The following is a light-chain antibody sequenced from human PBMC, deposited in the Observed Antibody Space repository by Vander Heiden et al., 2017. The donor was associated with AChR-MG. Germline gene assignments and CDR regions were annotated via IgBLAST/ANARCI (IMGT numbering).Light chain of an antibody. Sequence: SYVLTQPPSVSVAPGKTARITCGGNNIGSKSVHWYQQKPGQAPVLVVYDDSERPSGIPERFSGSNSGNTATLTISRVEAGDEADYYCQVWDSSVVFGGGTKLTVL. V-gene: IGLV3-21*03. CDR2: DDS. CDR1: NIGSKS. J-gene: IGLJ2*01. CDR3: QVWDSSVV.